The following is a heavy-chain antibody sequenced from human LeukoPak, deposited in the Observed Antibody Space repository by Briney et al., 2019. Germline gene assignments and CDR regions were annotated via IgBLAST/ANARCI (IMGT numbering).Heavy chain of an antibody. Sequence: SSISSSRSYIYYADSVKGRFTISRDNAKNSLYLQMNSLRAEDTAVYYCARLGGYSKSFDYWGQGTLVTVSS. CDR3: ARLGGYSKSFDY. V-gene: IGHV3-21*01. J-gene: IGHJ4*02. D-gene: IGHD4-11*01. CDR2: ISSSRSYI.